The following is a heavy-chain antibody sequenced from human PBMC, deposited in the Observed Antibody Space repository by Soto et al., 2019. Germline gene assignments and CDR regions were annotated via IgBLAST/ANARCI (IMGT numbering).Heavy chain of an antibody. Sequence: WGSLRLSCAASGCAFSSYAMTWVRQAPGQALEWVSTISGSGITTYYAASVKGSFTVSRGSSDNTLYLQMNSLRVEDTAIYYCVKHLYQGDYHPFDHWGQGAMVTV. CDR3: VKHLYQGDYHPFDH. D-gene: IGHD4-17*01. V-gene: IGHV3-23*01. CDR2: ISGSGITT. J-gene: IGHJ4*02. CDR1: GCAFSSYA.